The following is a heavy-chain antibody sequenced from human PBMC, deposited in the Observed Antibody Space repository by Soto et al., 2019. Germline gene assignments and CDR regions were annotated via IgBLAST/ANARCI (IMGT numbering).Heavy chain of an antibody. V-gene: IGHV1-3*04. D-gene: IGHD1-26*01. CDR3: ARSILIVETAFDY. CDR2: INTANGDT. Sequence: GASVKVSCKASGYTFTRYAMHWVRKAPGQSLEWMGWINTANGDTKNSQKFQGRVTITRDTSASTVYMDLSSLRSEDTAVYYCARSILIVETAFDYWGQGTLVTVSS. CDR1: GYTFTRYA. J-gene: IGHJ4*02.